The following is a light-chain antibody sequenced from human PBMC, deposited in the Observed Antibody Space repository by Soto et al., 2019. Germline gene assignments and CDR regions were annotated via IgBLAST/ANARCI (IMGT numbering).Light chain of an antibody. CDR1: SSDVGGYNS. CDR2: DVS. Sequence: QSALTQPRSVSGSPGQSVTISCTGTSSDVGGYNSVSWYQQHPGKAPQLIIYDVSKRPSGVPVRFSASKSGNTASLTISGLQAEDEAEYYCLSYAGSYIYVFGTGTKVTVL. J-gene: IGLJ1*01. V-gene: IGLV2-11*01. CDR3: LSYAGSYIYV.